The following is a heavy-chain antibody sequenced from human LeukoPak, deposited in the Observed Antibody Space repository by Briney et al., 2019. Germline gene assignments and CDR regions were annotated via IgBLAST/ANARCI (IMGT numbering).Heavy chain of an antibody. V-gene: IGHV3-48*03. CDR3: ARDLVVRGRWSWFDP. D-gene: IGHD3-10*01. Sequence: PGGSLRLSCAASGFTFSSYEMHWVRQAPGKGLEWVSYISSSGSTIYYADSVKGRFTISRDNTKNSLYLQMNSLRAEDTAVYFCARDLVVRGRWSWFDPWGQGTLVTVSS. CDR1: GFTFSSYE. CDR2: ISSSGSTI. J-gene: IGHJ5*02.